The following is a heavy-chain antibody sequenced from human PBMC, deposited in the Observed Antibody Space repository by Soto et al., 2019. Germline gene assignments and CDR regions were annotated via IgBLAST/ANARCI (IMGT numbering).Heavy chain of an antibody. J-gene: IGHJ6*02. CDR1: GGTFSSYA. D-gene: IGHD6-13*01. CDR3: ARASGIAAAGDYYYGMDV. CDR2: IIPIFGTA. V-gene: IGHV1-69*01. Sequence: QVQLVQSGAEVKKPGASVKVSCKASGGTFSSYAISWVRQAPGQGLEWMGGIIPIFGTANYAQKFQGRVTITADESTSTAYMELSSLRSEDTAVYYCARASGIAAAGDYYYGMDVWGQGTTVTVSS.